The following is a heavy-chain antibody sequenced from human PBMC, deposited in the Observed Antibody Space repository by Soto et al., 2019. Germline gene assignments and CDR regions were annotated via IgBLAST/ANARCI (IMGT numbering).Heavy chain of an antibody. CDR1: GDSIGAYS. CDR3: AREGNLGRWLQPLDF. D-gene: IGHD5-12*01. CDR2: IHYNGNT. J-gene: IGHJ4*02. Sequence: PSETLSLTCTVSGDSIGAYSWSWVRQPPGKGLEWIGNIHYNGNTKYSPFLKSRVTMSVDTSKNHFSLRLISVTAADTAIYFCAREGNLGRWLQPLDFWGQGTLVTVSS. V-gene: IGHV4-59*01.